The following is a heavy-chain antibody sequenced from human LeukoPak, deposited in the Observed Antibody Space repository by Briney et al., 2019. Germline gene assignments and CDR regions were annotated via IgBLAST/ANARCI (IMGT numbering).Heavy chain of an antibody. D-gene: IGHD3-3*01. CDR2: ISSSSSYI. CDR1: GFTFSSYS. V-gene: IGHV3-21*04. J-gene: IGHJ6*02. CDR3: AKGLHLGDFWSGYYVTTYYYYGMDV. Sequence: GGSLRLSCAASGFTFSSYSMNWVRQAPGKGLEWVSSISSSSSYIYYADSVKGRFTISRDNAKNSLYLQMNSLRAEDTAVYHCAKGLHLGDFWSGYYVTTYYYYGMDVWGQGTTVTVSS.